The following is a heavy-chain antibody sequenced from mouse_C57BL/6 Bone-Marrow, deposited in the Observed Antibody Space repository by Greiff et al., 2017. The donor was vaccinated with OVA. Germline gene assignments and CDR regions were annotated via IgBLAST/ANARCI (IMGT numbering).Heavy chain of an antibody. V-gene: IGHV1-15*01. D-gene: IGHD2-5*01. CDR1: GYTFTDYE. J-gene: IGHJ3*01. Sequence: QVQLKQSGAELVRPGASVTLSCKASGYTFTDYEMHWVKQTPVHGLEWIGAIDPETGGTAYNQKFKGKAILTADKSSSTAYMELRSLTSEDSAVYYCTRAHSNFAWFAYWGQGTLVTVSA. CDR2: IDPETGGT. CDR3: TRAHSNFAWFAY.